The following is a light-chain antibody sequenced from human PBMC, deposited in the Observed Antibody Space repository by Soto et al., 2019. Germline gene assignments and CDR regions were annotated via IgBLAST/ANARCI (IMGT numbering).Light chain of an antibody. CDR2: AAS. Sequence: DIQMTQSPSSLSASVGDRVTISCRASQGIRNYVAWYQQRPGKVPKLLIYAASTLQSGVPSRFSGSGSGTDFTLTISSLQPEDVATYYCQKYNSVPSFGGGTMVEIK. CDR3: QKYNSVPS. J-gene: IGKJ4*01. V-gene: IGKV1-27*01. CDR1: QGIRNY.